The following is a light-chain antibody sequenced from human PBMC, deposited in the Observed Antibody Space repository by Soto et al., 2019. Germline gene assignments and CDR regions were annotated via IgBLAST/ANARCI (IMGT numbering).Light chain of an antibody. CDR2: YYSYSDQ. V-gene: IGLV5-37*01. CDR3: LIWPTDAFVV. CDR1: SDGNVATYN. J-gene: IGLJ2*01. Sequence: QSVLTQPPYSSGSPGQSATLTCTWPSDGNVATYNIYWYQQKTWSPPRYFLYYYSYSDQAKDSGVPSRFSGSKDASANTGILLISSLQSDDEDDYYCLIWPTDAFVVFGGGTKLTVL.